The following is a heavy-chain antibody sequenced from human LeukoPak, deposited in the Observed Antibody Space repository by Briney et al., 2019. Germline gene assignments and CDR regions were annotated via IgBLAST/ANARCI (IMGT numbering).Heavy chain of an antibody. J-gene: IGHJ6*02. CDR1: GGSFSGYY. D-gene: IGHD4-17*01. CDR2: INHSGST. CDR3: ARGPKTTVTTFKTFYYNGMDV. Sequence: SETLSLTCAVYGGSFSGYYWSWIRQPPGKGLEWIGEINHSGSTNYNPSLKSRVTISVDTSKNQFSLKLSSVTAADTAVYYCARGPKTTVTTFKTFYYNGMDVWGQGTTVTVSS. V-gene: IGHV4-34*01.